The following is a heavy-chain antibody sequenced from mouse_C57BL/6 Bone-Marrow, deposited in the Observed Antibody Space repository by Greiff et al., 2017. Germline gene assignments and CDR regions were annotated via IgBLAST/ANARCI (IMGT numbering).Heavy chain of an antibody. CDR1: GYTFTNYW. Sequence: VQLQQSGAELVRPGTSVKMSCKASGYTFTNYWIGWAKQRPGHGLEWIGDIYPGGGYTNYNEKFKGKAPLTADQSSSTADMQFSSLTSEDSAIYYCARRGAYYDYDGGFAYWGQGTLVTVSA. D-gene: IGHD2-4*01. V-gene: IGHV1-63*01. CDR3: ARRGAYYDYDGGFAY. CDR2: IYPGGGYT. J-gene: IGHJ3*01.